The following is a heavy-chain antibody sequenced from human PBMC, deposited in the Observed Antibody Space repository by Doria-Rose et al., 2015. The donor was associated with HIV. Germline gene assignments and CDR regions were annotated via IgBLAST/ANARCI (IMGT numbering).Heavy chain of an antibody. CDR3: ARIHSLSSSSSGH. V-gene: IGHV1-3*01. CDR1: GYTFSAYA. J-gene: IGHJ4*02. D-gene: IGHD6-13*01. Sequence: QVQLVQSGAEVKKPGASVTVSRKTSGYTFSAYAIHWVRQAPGQRLEWMGWLNVGNGDTRYSRKFQDGVTITSDTSANIGYMALSSLRSEDTAVYYCARIHSLSSSSSGHWGQGTLVTVSS. CDR2: LNVGNGDT.